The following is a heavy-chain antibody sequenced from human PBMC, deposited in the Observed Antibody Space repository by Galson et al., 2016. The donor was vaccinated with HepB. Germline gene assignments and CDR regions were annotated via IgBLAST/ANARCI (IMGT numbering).Heavy chain of an antibody. Sequence: LRLSCAASGFTFSTYTMNWVRQPTGKGLEWIGYISDSESTNYNPSLKGRVTISLDRSKNQFSLRLNSVIAADTAVYYCAKDEGFYNGMDFWGQGTTVTVSS. CDR2: ISDSEST. J-gene: IGHJ6*02. CDR1: GFTFSTYT. CDR3: AKDEGFYNGMDF. V-gene: IGHV4-59*01. D-gene: IGHD2-2*02.